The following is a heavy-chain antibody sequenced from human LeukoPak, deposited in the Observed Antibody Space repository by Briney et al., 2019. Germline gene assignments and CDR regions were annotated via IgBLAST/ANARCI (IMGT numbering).Heavy chain of an antibody. CDR2: IYYSGST. CDR3: ARHSHVGAAPIDY. Sequence: SETLSLTCTVSGVSISSYYWSWIRQPPGKGLEWIGYIYYSGSTNYNPSLKSRVTISVDTSKNQFSLKLSSVTAADTAVYYCARHSHVGAAPIDYWAREPWSPSPQ. CDR1: GVSISSYY. J-gene: IGHJ4*02. D-gene: IGHD1-26*01. V-gene: IGHV4-59*08.